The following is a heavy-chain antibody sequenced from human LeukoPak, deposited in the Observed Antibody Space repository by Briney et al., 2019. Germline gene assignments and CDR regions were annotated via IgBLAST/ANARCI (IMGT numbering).Heavy chain of an antibody. Sequence: GGSLRLSCADSRFTFSSYTMNWVRQAPGKGLEWVSGISANAVSTYYADSVKGRFTISRDNCKNTLYLHMDRLGTEDTAVYYCASMPSTEIYYFYYVDVWGKGTTVTVSS. J-gene: IGHJ6*03. CDR2: ISANAVST. CDR3: ASMPSTEIYYFYYVDV. D-gene: IGHD2-2*01. V-gene: IGHV3-23*01. CDR1: RFTFSSYT.